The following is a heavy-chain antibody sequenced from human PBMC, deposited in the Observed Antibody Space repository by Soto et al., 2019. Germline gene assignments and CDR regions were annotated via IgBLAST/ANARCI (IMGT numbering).Heavy chain of an antibody. D-gene: IGHD5-12*01. CDR3: ARAISGYVT. CDR1: GITYNTYA. Sequence: QVQLVQSGAEMKKPGASVKLSCKASGITYNTYAIHWVRQAPGQGLEWMGWINAGNGDTRYSQNFQGRVTLTSDTSASTVYMDMDSLKFVDTGVYYCARAISGYVTWGQGTLVSVSS. CDR2: INAGNGDT. V-gene: IGHV1-3*01. J-gene: IGHJ4*02.